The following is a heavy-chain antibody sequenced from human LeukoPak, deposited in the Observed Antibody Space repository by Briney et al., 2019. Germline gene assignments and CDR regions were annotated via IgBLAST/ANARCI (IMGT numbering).Heavy chain of an antibody. CDR1: GGSFSGYY. D-gene: IGHD3-9*01. J-gene: IGHJ3*02. CDR3: ARGAWWVGYFDWLLGVGADRAFDI. V-gene: IGHV4-34*01. CDR2: INHSGST. Sequence: SETLSLTCAVYGGSFSGYYWSWIRQPPGKGLEWIGEINHSGSTNYNPSLKSRVTISVDTSKNQFSLKLSSVTAADTAVNYRARGAWWVGYFDWLLGVGADRAFDIWGQGTMVTVSS.